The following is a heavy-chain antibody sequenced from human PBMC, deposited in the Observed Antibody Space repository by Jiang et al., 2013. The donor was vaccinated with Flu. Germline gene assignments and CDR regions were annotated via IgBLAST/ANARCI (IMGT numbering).Heavy chain of an antibody. CDR1: GYTFNTYA. CDR2: INGGNGNT. CDR3: ASGAGYCASITCHAHY. Sequence: GAEVKKPGASVKVSCKVSGYTFNTYALHWVRQAPGQRLEWMGWINGGNGNTKYSEKFQGRVTFTRDTSATTAYMELSSLRSEDTGLYYCASGAGYCASITCHAHYWGQGTLVTVSS. J-gene: IGHJ4*02. V-gene: IGHV1-3*01. D-gene: IGHD2-2*01.